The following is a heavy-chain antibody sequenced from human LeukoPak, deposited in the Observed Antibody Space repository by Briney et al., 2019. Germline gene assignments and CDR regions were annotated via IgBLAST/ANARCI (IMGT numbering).Heavy chain of an antibody. J-gene: IGHJ4*02. V-gene: IGHV4-34*01. Sequence: SETLSLTCAVYGGSFSGYYWSWIRQPPGKGLEWIGEINHSGSTNYNPSLKSRVTISVDMSKNQFSLKLTSVTAADTAVYYCARRLYYYDSSDYYTDYWGQGTLVTVSS. D-gene: IGHD3-22*01. CDR3: ARRLYYYDSSDYYTDY. CDR2: INHSGST. CDR1: GGSFSGYY.